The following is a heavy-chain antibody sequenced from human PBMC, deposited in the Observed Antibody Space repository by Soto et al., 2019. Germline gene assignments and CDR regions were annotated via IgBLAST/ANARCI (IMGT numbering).Heavy chain of an antibody. J-gene: IGHJ6*02. CDR3: ATASLTRHAARTGSHYNAMDV. CDR1: GGTFSSHS. CDR2: IIPIFGPA. D-gene: IGHD1-20*01. Sequence: SVKVSCKSSGGTFSSHSINWVRQAPGQGLEWMGGIIPIFGPANFAKKFQGRVTITADESTTTAYMELSTLTSEDTAVYYCATASLTRHAARTGSHYNAMDVWGQGTTVTVSS. V-gene: IGHV1-69*13.